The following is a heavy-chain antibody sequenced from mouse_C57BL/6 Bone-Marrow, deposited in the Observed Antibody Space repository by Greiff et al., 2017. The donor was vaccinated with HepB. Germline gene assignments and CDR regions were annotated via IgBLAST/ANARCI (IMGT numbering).Heavy chain of an antibody. CDR3: TRGGNGYDPAWFAY. CDR2: IYPGNSDT. D-gene: IGHD2-2*01. CDR1: GYTFTSYW. V-gene: IGHV1-5*01. J-gene: IGHJ3*01. Sequence: EVQLVESGTVLARPGASVKMSCKTSGYTFTSYWMHWVKQRPGQGLEWIGAIYPGNSDTSYNQKFKGKAKLTAVHSASTAYMELSSLTNEDSAVYYCTRGGNGYDPAWFAYWGQGTLVTVSA.